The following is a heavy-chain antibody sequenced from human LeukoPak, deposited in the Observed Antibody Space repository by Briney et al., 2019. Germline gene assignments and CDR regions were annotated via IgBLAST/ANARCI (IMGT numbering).Heavy chain of an antibody. CDR3: ARDLGQYYDTSDNWFDP. CDR2: INNDGSST. CDR1: GFTFSTYW. Sequence: TGGSLRLSCAASGFTFSTYWMHWVRQAPGKGLVWVSRINNDGSSTSYADSVKGRFTISRDNAKNTLNLQMNSLRAEDTAVYYCARDLGQYYDTSDNWFDPWGQGTLVTVSS. D-gene: IGHD3-22*01. V-gene: IGHV3-74*01. J-gene: IGHJ5*02.